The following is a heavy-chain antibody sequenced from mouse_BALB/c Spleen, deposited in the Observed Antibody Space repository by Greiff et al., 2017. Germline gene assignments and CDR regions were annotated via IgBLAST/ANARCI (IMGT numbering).Heavy chain of an antibody. Sequence: DVKLVESGGGLVKPGGSLKLSCAASGFTFSSYAMSWVRQTPEKRLEWVASISSGGSTYYPDSVKGRFTISRDNARNILYLQMSSLRSEDTAMYYCARGDYGYDGVYWGQGTLVTVSA. CDR3: ARGDYGYDGVY. CDR2: ISSGGST. CDR1: GFTFSSYA. V-gene: IGHV5-6-5*01. J-gene: IGHJ3*01. D-gene: IGHD1-2*01.